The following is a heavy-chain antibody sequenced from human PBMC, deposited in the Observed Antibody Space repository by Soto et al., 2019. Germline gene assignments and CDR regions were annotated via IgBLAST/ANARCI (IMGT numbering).Heavy chain of an antibody. D-gene: IGHD6-19*01. CDR1: GYTFTSYG. V-gene: IGHV1-18*01. Sequence: ASVKVSCKASGYTFTSYGISWVRQAPGQGLEWMGWISAYNGNTNYAQKLQGRVTMTTDTSTSTAYMELRSLRSDDTAVYYCARDVWAAIAVAGTSVFDIWGQGTMVTVSS. J-gene: IGHJ3*02. CDR2: ISAYNGNT. CDR3: ARDVWAAIAVAGTSVFDI.